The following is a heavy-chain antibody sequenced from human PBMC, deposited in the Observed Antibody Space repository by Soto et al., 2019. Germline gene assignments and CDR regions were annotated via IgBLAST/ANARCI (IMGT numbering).Heavy chain of an antibody. J-gene: IGHJ6*02. Sequence: ASVKVSCKASGGTFSSYAISWVRQAPGQGLEWMGWISVYNGNTNYAQKLQGRVTMTTDTSTSTGYMELRSLRSDDTAVYYCARDVGYYYDSSGSLLYGMDVWGQGTTVTVSS. D-gene: IGHD3-22*01. V-gene: IGHV1-18*01. CDR1: GGTFSSYA. CDR2: ISVYNGNT. CDR3: ARDVGYYYDSSGSLLYGMDV.